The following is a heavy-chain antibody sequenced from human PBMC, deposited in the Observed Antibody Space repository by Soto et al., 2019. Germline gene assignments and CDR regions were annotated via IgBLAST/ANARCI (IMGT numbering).Heavy chain of an antibody. Sequence: QGQLVQSGGGLVAPGGSVRLSCAASGFTFSDHYKTWIRQAPGKGLEWVSKISSDGTLTYYADSVKGRFTVSRDNAKNSLYLQMDSLRAEDTAVYYCASDTFYYGSGFWGQGTLVTVSS. CDR2: ISSDGTLT. CDR3: ASDTFYYGSGF. V-gene: IGHV3-11*01. J-gene: IGHJ4*02. D-gene: IGHD3-10*01. CDR1: GFTFSDHY.